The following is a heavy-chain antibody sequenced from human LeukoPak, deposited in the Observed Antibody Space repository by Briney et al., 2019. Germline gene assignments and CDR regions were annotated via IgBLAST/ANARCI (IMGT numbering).Heavy chain of an antibody. Sequence: SQTLSLTCAISGDSVSSNSAAWNWIRQSPSRGLEWLGRTYYRSKWYNDYAVSVKGRITINPDTSKNQFSLQLNSVTPEDTAVYYCAREPDNWNYEYYYYMDVWGKGTTVTVSS. CDR3: AREPDNWNYEYYYYMDV. J-gene: IGHJ6*03. D-gene: IGHD1-7*01. CDR2: TYYRSKWYN. CDR1: GDSVSSNSAA. V-gene: IGHV6-1*01.